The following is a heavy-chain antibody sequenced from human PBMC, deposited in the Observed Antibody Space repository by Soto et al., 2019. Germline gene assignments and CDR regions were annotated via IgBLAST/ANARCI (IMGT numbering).Heavy chain of an antibody. CDR1: GGSFSGYY. J-gene: IGHJ3*02. CDR3: ARGRRIAVAGVFDI. V-gene: IGHV4-34*01. Sequence: ETLSLTCAVYGGSFSGYYWSWIRQPPGKGLEWIGEINHSGSTNYNPSLKSRVTISVDTSKNQFSLKLSSVTAADTAVYYCARGRRIAVAGVFDIWGQGTMVTVSS. CDR2: INHSGST. D-gene: IGHD6-19*01.